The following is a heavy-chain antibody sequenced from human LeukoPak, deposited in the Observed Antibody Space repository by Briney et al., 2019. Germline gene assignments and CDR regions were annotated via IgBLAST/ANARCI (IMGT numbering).Heavy chain of an antibody. CDR1: GFTFSSYW. J-gene: IGHJ6*03. CDR2: INSDGRST. D-gene: IGHD3-10*01. Sequence: GGSLRLSCAASGFTFSSYWMHWVRQAPGKGLVWVSRINSDGRSTSYADSVKGRFTISRDNAKNTLYLQMNSLRAEDTAVYYCARGPRLLWFGEARYYYYYMDVWGKGTTVTVSS. CDR3: ARGPRLLWFGEARYYYYYMDV. V-gene: IGHV3-74*01.